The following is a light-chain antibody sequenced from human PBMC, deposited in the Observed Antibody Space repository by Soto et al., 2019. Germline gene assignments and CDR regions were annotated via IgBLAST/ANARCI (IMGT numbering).Light chain of an antibody. J-gene: IGKJ3*01. V-gene: IGKV1-5*01. CDR1: QSIGTW. CDR3: QLYRT. CDR2: DVS. Sequence: DIQMTQSPSTLSASVGDGVTITCRASQSIGTWLAWYQQKPGKAPKVLIYDVSTLKSGVPSRFSGSASATECTLTINSLQPDDFATYYCQLYRTFGPGTKVDIK.